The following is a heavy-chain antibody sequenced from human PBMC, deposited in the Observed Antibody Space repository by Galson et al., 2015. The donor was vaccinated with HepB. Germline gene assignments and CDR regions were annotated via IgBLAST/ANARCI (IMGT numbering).Heavy chain of an antibody. CDR2: ISGSGGIT. J-gene: IGHJ5*02. D-gene: IGHD2-21*02. V-gene: IGHV3-23*01. CDR3: AKDRGGHCGGDCYSSFDP. CDR1: GFTFSGYA. Sequence: SLRLSCAASGFTFSGYAMSWVRQAPGKGPEWVSAISGSGGITYYADSVKGRFTISRDNSKNTLYLQMNSLRDEDTAVYYCAKDRGGHCGGDCYSSFDPWGQGTLVTVSS.